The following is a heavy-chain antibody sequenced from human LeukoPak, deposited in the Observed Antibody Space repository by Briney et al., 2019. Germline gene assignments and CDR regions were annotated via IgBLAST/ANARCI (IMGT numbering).Heavy chain of an antibody. Sequence: PGGSLRLSCTASGFTFGDYAMSWVRQAPGKGLEWVGFIRSKAYGGTTEYAASVKGRFTISRGDSKSIAYLQMNSLKTEDTAVYYCTRGEEQQLAFDYWGQGTLVTVSS. D-gene: IGHD6-13*01. CDR3: TRGEEQQLAFDY. CDR1: GFTFGDYA. CDR2: IRSKAYGGTT. J-gene: IGHJ4*02. V-gene: IGHV3-49*04.